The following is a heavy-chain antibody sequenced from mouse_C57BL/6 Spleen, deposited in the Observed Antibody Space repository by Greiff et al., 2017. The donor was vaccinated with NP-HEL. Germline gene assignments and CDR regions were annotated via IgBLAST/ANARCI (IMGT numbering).Heavy chain of an antibody. CDR3: ARGLRYFDY. CDR1: GYTFTDYN. D-gene: IGHD1-1*01. V-gene: IGHV1-22*01. J-gene: IGHJ2*01. CDR2: INPNNGGT. Sequence: EVKLVESGPELVKPGASVKMSCKASGYTFTDYNMHWVKQSHGKSLEWIGYINPNNGGTSYNQKFKGKATLTVNKSSSTAYMELRSLTSEDSAVYYCARGLRYFDYWGQGTTLTVSS.